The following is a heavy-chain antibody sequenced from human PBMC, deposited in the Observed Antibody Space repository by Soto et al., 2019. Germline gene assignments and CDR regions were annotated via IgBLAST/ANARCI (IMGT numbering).Heavy chain of an antibody. CDR2: ISSSGSTI. CDR1: GFTFSSYE. Sequence: GGSLRLSCAASGFTFSSYEMNWVRQAPGKGLEWVSYISSSGSTIYYADSVKGRFTISRDNAKNSLYLQMNSLRAEDTAVYYCARSGSSITIFGVVTDYGMDVWGQGTTVTV. V-gene: IGHV3-48*03. J-gene: IGHJ6*02. CDR3: ARSGSSITIFGVVTDYGMDV. D-gene: IGHD3-3*01.